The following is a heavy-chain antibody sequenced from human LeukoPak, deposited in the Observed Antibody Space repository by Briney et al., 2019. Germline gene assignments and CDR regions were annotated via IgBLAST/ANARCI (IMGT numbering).Heavy chain of an antibody. J-gene: IGHJ4*02. V-gene: IGHV1-2*02. CDR3: ARAGRRGYSGYAYYFDY. D-gene: IGHD5-12*01. CDR1: GYTFTGYY. Sequence: ASVKVSCKASGYTFTGYYMHWVRQAPGQGLEWMGWINPNSGGTNYAQKFQGRVTMTRDTSISTAYMELSRLRSDDTAVYYCARAGRRGYSGYAYYFDYWGQGTLVTVSS. CDR2: INPNSGGT.